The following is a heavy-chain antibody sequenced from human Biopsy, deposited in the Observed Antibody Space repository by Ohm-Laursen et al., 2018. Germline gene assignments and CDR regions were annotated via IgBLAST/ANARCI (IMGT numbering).Heavy chain of an antibody. CDR3: AKHGSGWTGDDAFHI. D-gene: IGHD6-19*01. V-gene: IGHV4-59*08. Sequence: TLSLTCPVSGDSINSSYWSWIRQAPGKGLEWIGYISYSRDTNYNPSLKSRITISVDTSKNQFSLKLTSVTAADTAVYYCAKHGSGWTGDDAFHIWGQGTMVTVSS. CDR1: GDSINSSY. CDR2: ISYSRDT. J-gene: IGHJ3*02.